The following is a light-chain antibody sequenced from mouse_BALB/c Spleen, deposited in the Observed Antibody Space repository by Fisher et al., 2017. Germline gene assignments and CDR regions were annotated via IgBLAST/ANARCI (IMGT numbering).Light chain of an antibody. Sequence: IVITQTTAIMSASLGERVTMTCTASSSVSSSYLYWYQQKPGSSPKLWIYRTSNLASGVPARFSGSGSGNSYSLTISSMEGEDAATYYCHQRSSYPFTFGSGTKLEIK. CDR3: HQRSSYPFT. J-gene: IGKJ4*01. V-gene: IGKV4-79*01. CDR1: SSVSSSY. CDR2: RTS.